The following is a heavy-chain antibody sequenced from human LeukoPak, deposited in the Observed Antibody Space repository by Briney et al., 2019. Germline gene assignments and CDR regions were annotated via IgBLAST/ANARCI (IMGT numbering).Heavy chain of an antibody. CDR1: GYSFANYW. V-gene: IGHV5-10-1*01. D-gene: IGHD2-15*01. Sequence: GESLKISCKGSGYSFANYWISWVRQMPGKGLEWMGRIDPSDSYTDYSPSFQGHVTIPADKSISTAYLQWNSLKASDTAVYYCARPDCSGGNCYLLTYWGQGSLVTVSS. CDR3: ARPDCSGGNCYLLTY. J-gene: IGHJ4*02. CDR2: IDPSDSYT.